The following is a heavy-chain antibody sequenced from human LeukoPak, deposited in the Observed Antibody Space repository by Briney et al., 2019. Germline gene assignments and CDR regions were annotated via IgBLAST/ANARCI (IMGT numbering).Heavy chain of an antibody. D-gene: IGHD6-19*01. CDR3: AKMLWSSGWLLDY. CDR2: ISDSGGST. J-gene: IGHJ4*02. CDR1: GFTFSSYA. Sequence: PGGSLRLSCAASGFTFSSYAMSWVRQAPGKGLEWVSTISDSGGSTYYADSVKGRFTISRDNSKNTLYLQMNSLRAEDTAVYYCAKMLWSSGWLLDYWGQGILVTVSS. V-gene: IGHV3-23*01.